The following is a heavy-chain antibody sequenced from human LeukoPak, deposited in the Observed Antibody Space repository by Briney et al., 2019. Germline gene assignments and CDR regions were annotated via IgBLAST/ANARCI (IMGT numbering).Heavy chain of an antibody. Sequence: ASETLSLTCAVYGGSFSGYYWSWIRQSPGKGLEWIGGINDSGSANYNPSFKSRVTISVDTSKNQFSLKLSPVTAADTAMYYCAREIELQWFGESDYWGQGTLVTVSS. CDR1: GGSFSGYY. CDR3: AREIELQWFGESDY. V-gene: IGHV4-34*01. D-gene: IGHD3-10*01. CDR2: INDSGSA. J-gene: IGHJ4*02.